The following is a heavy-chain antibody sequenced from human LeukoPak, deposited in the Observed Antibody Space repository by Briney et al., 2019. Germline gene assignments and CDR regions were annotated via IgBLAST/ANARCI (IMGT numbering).Heavy chain of an antibody. CDR3: ARGQGRQGIRAFDI. Sequence: ASMKVSCKASGYTFTSYAISWVRQAPGQGLEWMGWISAYNGNTNYAQRLQGRVTMTTDTSTTTVYMELRSLRSDDTAVYYCARGQGRQGIRAFDIWGQGTMVTVSS. V-gene: IGHV1-18*01. J-gene: IGHJ3*02. CDR1: GYTFTSYA. CDR2: ISAYNGNT. D-gene: IGHD6-13*01.